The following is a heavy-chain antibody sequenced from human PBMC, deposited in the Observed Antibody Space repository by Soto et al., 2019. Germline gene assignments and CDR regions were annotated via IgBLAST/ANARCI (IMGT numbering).Heavy chain of an antibody. CDR3: AREYSSSHYYYYGMDV. V-gene: IGHV5-10-1*01. J-gene: IGHJ6*02. CDR2: IDPSDSYT. D-gene: IGHD6-6*01. Sequence: GESLKISCKGSGYSFTSYWISWVRQMPGKGLEWMGRIDPSDSYTNYSPSFQGHVTISADKSISTAYLQWSSLKASDTAMYYCAREYSSSHYYYYGMDVWGQGTTVTVSS. CDR1: GYSFTSYW.